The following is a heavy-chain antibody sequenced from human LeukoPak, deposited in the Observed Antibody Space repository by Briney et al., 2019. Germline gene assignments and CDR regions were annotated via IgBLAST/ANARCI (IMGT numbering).Heavy chain of an antibody. J-gene: IGHJ5*02. V-gene: IGHV4-34*01. Sequence: SETLSLTCAVYGGSFSGYYWSWIRQPPGKGLEWIGEINHSGSTNYSPSLKSRVTISVDTSKNQFSLKLSSVTAADTAVYYCARLSAAAFDPWGQGTLVTVSS. CDR3: ARLSAAAFDP. CDR2: INHSGST. D-gene: IGHD6-13*01. CDR1: GGSFSGYY.